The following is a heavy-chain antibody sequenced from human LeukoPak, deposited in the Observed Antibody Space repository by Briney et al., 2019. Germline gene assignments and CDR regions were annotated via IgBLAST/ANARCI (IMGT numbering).Heavy chain of an antibody. Sequence: SETLSLTCTVSGASIRSHYWSWIRQPPGKGLEWIGYVYSSGSTNYNPSLRSRVTISVDTSKNHFSLRLSSVTAADTAVYYCASQAYNSDFLYFDNWGQGSLVTVSS. D-gene: IGHD5-24*01. CDR1: GASIRSHY. CDR3: ASQAYNSDFLYFDN. J-gene: IGHJ4*02. V-gene: IGHV4-59*11. CDR2: VYSSGST.